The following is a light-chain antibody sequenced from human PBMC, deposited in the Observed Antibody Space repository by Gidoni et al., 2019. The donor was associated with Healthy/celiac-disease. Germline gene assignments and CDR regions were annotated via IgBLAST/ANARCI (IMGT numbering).Light chain of an antibody. CDR3: QQYLSFWT. CDR1: QSVSSY. CDR2: AAS. V-gene: IGKV3-20*01. Sequence: ERVLTQSPGTLSLSPGERATLSCRASQSVSSYLAWYQQKPGQAPRLLIYAASNRATGIPDRFSGSGSGTDFTLTISRLEPEDFAVYYCQQYLSFWTFGQGTKVEIK. J-gene: IGKJ1*01.